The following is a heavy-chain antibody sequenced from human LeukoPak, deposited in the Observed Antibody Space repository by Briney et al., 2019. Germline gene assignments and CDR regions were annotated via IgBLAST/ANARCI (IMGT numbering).Heavy chain of an antibody. J-gene: IGHJ6*02. CDR2: INPSGGST. V-gene: IGHV1-46*01. Sequence: GASVKVSCKASGYTFTSYYMHWVRQAPGQGLEWMGIINPSGGSTSYAQKFQGRVTMTRDTSTSTVYMELSSLRSEDTAVYYCARMDIVVVVAAAEGYYYGMDVWGQGTTVTVSS. D-gene: IGHD2-15*01. CDR1: GYTFTSYY. CDR3: ARMDIVVVVAAAEGYYYGMDV.